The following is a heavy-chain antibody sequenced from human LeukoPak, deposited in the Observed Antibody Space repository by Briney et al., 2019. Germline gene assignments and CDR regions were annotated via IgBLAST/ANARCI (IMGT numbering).Heavy chain of an antibody. CDR3: ARGLSRWSTPTSSYYYRMDV. D-gene: IGHD4-23*01. J-gene: IGHJ6*02. V-gene: IGHV1-69*13. CDR1: GGTLSTYS. CDR2: IIPIFNTI. Sequence: SVRVSCKASGGTLSTYSISWVRQAPGQGLEWMGGIIPIFNTINYAQRFQGRVTLTADEPTNTAYMELSSLRSEDTAVYYCARGLSRWSTPTSSYYYRMDVWGQGTTVAVSS.